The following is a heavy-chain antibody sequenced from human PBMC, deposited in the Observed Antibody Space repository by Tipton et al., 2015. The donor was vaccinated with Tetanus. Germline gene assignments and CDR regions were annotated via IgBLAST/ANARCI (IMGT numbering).Heavy chain of an antibody. V-gene: IGHV1-18*01. Sequence: QSGPEVKKPGASVKVSCKASGYTFPRYGISWVRQAPGQGLEWMGWIDTDNGKANYAQRFHDRVTMTTDASSSTVYMELRSLRSDDTAVYYCARGMDYDSSGIDDFWGQGTLVTVSS. CDR1: GYTFPRYG. D-gene: IGHD3-22*01. J-gene: IGHJ4*02. CDR3: ARGMDYDSSGIDDF. CDR2: IDTDNGKA.